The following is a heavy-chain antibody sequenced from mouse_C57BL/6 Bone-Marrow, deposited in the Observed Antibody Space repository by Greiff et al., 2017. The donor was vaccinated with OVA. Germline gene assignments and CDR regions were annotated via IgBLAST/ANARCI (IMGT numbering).Heavy chain of an antibody. CDR1: GYAFTNYL. J-gene: IGHJ1*03. CDR2: INPGSGGT. Sequence: VQLQQSGAELVRPGTSVKVSCKASGYAFTNYLIEWVKQRPGQGLEWIGVINPGSGGTNYNEKFKGKATLTADKSSSTAYMQLSSLTSEDSAVFFCAGWGMKDWYFDVWGTGTTVTVSS. V-gene: IGHV1-54*01. CDR3: AGWGMKDWYFDV.